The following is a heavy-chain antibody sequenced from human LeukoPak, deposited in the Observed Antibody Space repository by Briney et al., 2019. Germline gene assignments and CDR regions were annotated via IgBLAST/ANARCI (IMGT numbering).Heavy chain of an antibody. J-gene: IGHJ4*02. Sequence: SGSGGSTYYADSVKGRFTISRDNSKNTLYLQVNSLRAEDTAIYYCAKDSSVVAATPRDYWGQGTLVTVSS. CDR2: SGSGGST. V-gene: IGHV3-23*01. D-gene: IGHD2-15*01. CDR3: AKDSSVVAATPRDY.